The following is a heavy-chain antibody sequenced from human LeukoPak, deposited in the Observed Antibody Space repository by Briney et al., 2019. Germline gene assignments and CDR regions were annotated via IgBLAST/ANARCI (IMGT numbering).Heavy chain of an antibody. V-gene: IGHV1-2*02. CDR2: INPNSGGT. CDR3: ATAGVRRGYYYYYYYMDV. D-gene: IGHD3-22*01. J-gene: IGHJ6*03. Sequence: ASVKVSCKASGYTFTGYYIHWVRQAPGQGLEWMGWINPNSGGTNYAQKFQGRVTMTRDTSISTAYMELSRLRSDDTAVYYCATAGVRRGYYYYYYYMDVWGKGTTVTVSS. CDR1: GYTFTGYY.